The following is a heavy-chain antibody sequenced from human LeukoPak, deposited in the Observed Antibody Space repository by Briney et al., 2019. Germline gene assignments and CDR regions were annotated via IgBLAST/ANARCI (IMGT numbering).Heavy chain of an antibody. D-gene: IGHD2-15*01. Sequence: SETLSLTCTSSGGPIRRYHWRWIRQPPGKGLEWIGNYYYCGRTNYNPSLNSRATISVDTSKNQFSLKLSSVTAADTAVYYCARGTLGYCSGGSCYPSYYYGMDVWGQGTTVTVSS. V-gene: IGHV4-59*08. J-gene: IGHJ6*02. CDR2: YYYCGRT. CDR1: GGPIRRYH. CDR3: ARGTLGYCSGGSCYPSYYYGMDV.